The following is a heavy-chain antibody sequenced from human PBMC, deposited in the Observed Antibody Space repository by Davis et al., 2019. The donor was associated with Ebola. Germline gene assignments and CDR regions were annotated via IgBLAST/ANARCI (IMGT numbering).Heavy chain of an antibody. V-gene: IGHV4-61*05. D-gene: IGHD6-19*01. CDR1: GGSISSSSYY. CDR3: ARGVMALAGSWWFDP. CDR2: IYYSGST. Sequence: MPGGSLRLSCTVSGGSISSSSYYWSWIRQPPGKGLEWIGYIYYSGSTNYNPSLKSRVTISVDTSKNQFSLKLSSVTAADTAVYYCARGVMALAGSWWFDPWGRGTLVTVSS. J-gene: IGHJ5*02.